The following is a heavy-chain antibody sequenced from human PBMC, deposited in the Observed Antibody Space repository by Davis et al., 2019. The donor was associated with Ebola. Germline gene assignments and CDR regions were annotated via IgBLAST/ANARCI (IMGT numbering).Heavy chain of an antibody. J-gene: IGHJ4*02. CDR2: IIPILGIA. CDR1: GGTFSSYT. D-gene: IGHD1-20*01. CDR3: VRYPPSNWNEFDY. V-gene: IGHV1-69*02. Sequence: SVKVSCKASGGTFSSYTISWVRQAPGQGLEWMGRIIPILGIANYAQKFQGRVTITADKSTSTAYMELSSLTSEDTAVYYCVRYPPSNWNEFDYWGQGTLVTVSS.